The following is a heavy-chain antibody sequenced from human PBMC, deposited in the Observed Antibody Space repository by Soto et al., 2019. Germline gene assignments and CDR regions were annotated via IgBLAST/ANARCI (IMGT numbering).Heavy chain of an antibody. CDR2: IDPSDSYT. CDR3: ARRGVVPAAILDYYYGMDV. D-gene: IGHD2-2*02. V-gene: IGHV5-10-1*01. CDR1: GYTFTNYW. J-gene: IGHJ6*02. Sequence: PGESLKISCKAIGYTFTNYWIGWVRQMPGKGLEWMGRIDPSDSYTNYSPSFQGHVTISADKSISTAYLQWSSLKASDTAMYYCARRGVVPAAILDYYYGMDVWGQGTTVTVSS.